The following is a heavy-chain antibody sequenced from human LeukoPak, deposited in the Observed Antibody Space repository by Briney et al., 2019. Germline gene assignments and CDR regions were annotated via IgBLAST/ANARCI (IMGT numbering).Heavy chain of an antibody. Sequence: GASVKVSCKASGYTFTGYYMHWVRQAPGQGLEWMGRINPNSGGTNYSQKFQGRVTISRDTSASTGYMELSSLRSEDAAVYYCARGISTAVTFHLDVWGQGTAVIVSS. J-gene: IGHJ6*02. CDR1: GYTFTGYY. CDR3: ARGISTAVTFHLDV. CDR2: INPNSGGT. V-gene: IGHV1-2*06. D-gene: IGHD6-13*01.